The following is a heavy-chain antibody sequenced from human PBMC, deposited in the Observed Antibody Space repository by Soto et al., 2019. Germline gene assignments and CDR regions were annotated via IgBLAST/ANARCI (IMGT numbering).Heavy chain of an antibody. CDR1: GDSVTSSEYY. CDR2: MFYSGLT. CDR3: APLSVSLSGPYGIHV. D-gene: IGHD2-15*01. J-gene: IGHJ6*02. V-gene: IGHV4-39*01. Sequence: SYTLSLRSRVSGDSVTSSEYYWSWISQPPGKGLEWIGSMFYSGLTYYNPSLKSRVTLSVDTSKNQFSVRLNSVTAADTAVYYCAPLSVSLSGPYGIHVWGQGTTVTSP.